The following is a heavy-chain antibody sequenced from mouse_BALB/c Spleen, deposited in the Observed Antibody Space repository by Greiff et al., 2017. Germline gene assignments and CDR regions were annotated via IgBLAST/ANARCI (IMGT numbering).Heavy chain of an antibody. V-gene: IGHV7-3*02. CDR3: ARERGDMITTGCAY. CDR1: GFTFTDYY. J-gene: IGHJ3*01. D-gene: IGHD2-4*01. Sequence: EVKLVESGGGLVQPGGSLRLSCATSGFTFTDYYMSWVRQPPGKALEWLGFIRNKANGYTTEYSASVKGRFTISRDNSQSILYLQMNTLRAEDSATYYCARERGDMITTGCAYWGQGTLVTVSA. CDR2: IRNKANGYTT.